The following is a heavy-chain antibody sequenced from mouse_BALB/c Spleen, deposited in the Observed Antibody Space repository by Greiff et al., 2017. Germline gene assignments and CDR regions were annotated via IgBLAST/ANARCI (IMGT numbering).Heavy chain of an antibody. J-gene: IGHJ3*01. CDR3: ARKAYYGNYVGAWFAY. D-gene: IGHD2-10*01. CDR2: ISYSGST. V-gene: IGHV3-2*02. Sequence: EVQLQESGPGLVKPSQSLSLTCTVTGYSITSDYAWNWIRQFPGNKLEWMGYISYSGSTSYNPSLKSRISITRDTSKNQFFLQLNSVTTEDTATYYCARKAYYGNYVGAWFAYWGQGTLVTVSA. CDR1: GYSITSDYA.